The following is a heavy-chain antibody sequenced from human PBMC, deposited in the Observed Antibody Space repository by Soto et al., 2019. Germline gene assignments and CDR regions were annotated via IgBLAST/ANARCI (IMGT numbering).Heavy chain of an antibody. J-gene: IGHJ6*02. CDR2: IRGVDNNK. Sequence: ASVKVSCKASGYTFTGYFMHWARQAPGKGLEWVSSIRGVDNNKYYAASVKGRFTISRNNAKNSLFLHLSGLTADDTAVYYCARDRVRGALPQYGMDVWGQGTTVTVSS. CDR3: ARDRVRGALPQYGMDV. D-gene: IGHD3-10*01. V-gene: IGHV3-21*01. CDR1: GYTFTGYF.